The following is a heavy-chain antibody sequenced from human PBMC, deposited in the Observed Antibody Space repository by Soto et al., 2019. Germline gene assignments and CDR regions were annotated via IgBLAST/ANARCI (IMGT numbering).Heavy chain of an antibody. CDR3: ATDLVRGGRGAFDI. CDR1: GFTFSSYG. Sequence: QVQLVESGGGVVQPGRSLRLSCAASGFTFSSYGMHWVRQAPGKGLEWVAVISYDGSNKYYADSVKGRFTISRDNSKKTMSLQMNSLRADDMAVYYCATDLVRGGRGAFDIWGQGTMVTVSS. J-gene: IGHJ3*02. D-gene: IGHD2-8*02. CDR2: ISYDGSNK. V-gene: IGHV3-30*03.